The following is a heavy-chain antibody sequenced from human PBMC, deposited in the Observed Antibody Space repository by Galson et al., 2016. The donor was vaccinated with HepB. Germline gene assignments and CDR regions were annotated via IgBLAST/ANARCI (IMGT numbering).Heavy chain of an antibody. V-gene: IGHV3-23*01. Sequence: SLRLSCAASGFTFSSYAMSWVRQAPGKGLEWVSSVSGSGGNTYDAGSVKGRFTISRDNSKNTLYLQMNSLRGDDTAVYYCARAVYSDTGGSSRYFDLWGRGTLVTVSS. CDR3: ARAVYSDTGGSSRYFDL. CDR1: GFTFSSYA. D-gene: IGHD3-10*01. J-gene: IGHJ2*01. CDR2: VSGSGGNT.